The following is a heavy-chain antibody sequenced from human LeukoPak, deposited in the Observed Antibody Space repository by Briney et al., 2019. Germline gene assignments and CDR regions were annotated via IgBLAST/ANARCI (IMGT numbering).Heavy chain of an antibody. CDR1: GYTFTSYG. D-gene: IGHD2-21*02. J-gene: IGHJ4*02. Sequence: ASVKVSCKASGYTFTSYGISWVRQAPGQGLEWMGWISAYNGNTNYAQKLQGRVTMTTGTSTSTAYMELRSLRSEDTAVYYCARDLLAYCGGDCYNVDWGQGALVTVSS. V-gene: IGHV1-18*01. CDR3: ARDLLAYCGGDCYNVD. CDR2: ISAYNGNT.